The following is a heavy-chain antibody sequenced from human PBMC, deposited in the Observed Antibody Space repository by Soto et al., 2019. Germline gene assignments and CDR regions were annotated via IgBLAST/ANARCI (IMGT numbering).Heavy chain of an antibody. CDR3: ARQWLDSYYFDY. CDR2: ISSNGGST. CDR1: GFTFTSYA. V-gene: IGHV3-64*01. J-gene: IGHJ4*02. D-gene: IGHD6-19*01. Sequence: EVQLVESGGGLVQPGGSLRLSCAASGFTFTSYAMHWVRQAPGKGLEYVSAISSNGGSTYYANSVKGRFTISRYNSKNTLYLQMGSLRAEDMAVYYCARQWLDSYYFDYWGQGTLVTVSS.